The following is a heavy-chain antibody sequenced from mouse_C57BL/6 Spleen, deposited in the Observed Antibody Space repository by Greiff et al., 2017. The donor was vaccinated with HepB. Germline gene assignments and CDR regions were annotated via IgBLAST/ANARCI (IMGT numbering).Heavy chain of an antibody. V-gene: IGHV1-69*01. J-gene: IGHJ1*03. Sequence: QVQLQQPGAELVMPGASVKLSCKASGYTFTSYWMHWVKQRPGQGLEWIGEIDPSDSYTNYNQKFKGKSTLTVDKSSSTAYMQLSSLTSEDSAVYYCARQGYYGSSYVRWYFDVWGTGTTVTVSS. CDR1: GYTFTSYW. CDR2: IDPSDSYT. CDR3: ARQGYYGSSYVRWYFDV. D-gene: IGHD1-1*01.